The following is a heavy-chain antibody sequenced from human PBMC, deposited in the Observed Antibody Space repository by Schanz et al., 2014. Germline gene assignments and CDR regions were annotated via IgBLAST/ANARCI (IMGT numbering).Heavy chain of an antibody. J-gene: IGHJ5*02. CDR2: IIPILGIA. D-gene: IGHD3-22*01. V-gene: IGHV1-69*08. CDR1: GGTFNSYT. CDR3: AREVGLYDRGWFDP. Sequence: QVQLVQSGAEVKKPGSSMKVSCKASGGTFNSYTINWVRQAPGQGLEWMGRIIPILGIANYAQKFQGRVTITADKSTFTAYMDVSSLRSEDTAVYYCAREVGLYDRGWFDPWGQGTLVTVSS.